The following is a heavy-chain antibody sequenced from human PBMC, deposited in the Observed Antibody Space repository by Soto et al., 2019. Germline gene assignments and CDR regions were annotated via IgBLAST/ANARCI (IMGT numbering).Heavy chain of an antibody. CDR3: ARAGAMVTPFDY. Sequence: QVQLQESGPGLVKPSETLSLTCTVSGGSISSYYWSWIRQPPGKGLEWIGYIYYSGSTNYNPSLKSRVTLSVDTSKNQFSLKLSSVTAADTAVYYCARAGAMVTPFDYWGQGTLVTVSS. V-gene: IGHV4-59*01. CDR1: GGSISSYY. J-gene: IGHJ4*02. D-gene: IGHD5-18*01. CDR2: IYYSGST.